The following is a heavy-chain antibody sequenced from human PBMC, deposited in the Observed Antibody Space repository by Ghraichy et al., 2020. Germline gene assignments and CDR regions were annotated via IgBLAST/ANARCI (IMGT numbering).Heavy chain of an antibody. V-gene: IGHV3-23*01. D-gene: IGHD6-19*01. J-gene: IGHJ4*02. CDR1: GFTFSSSG. Sequence: GESLRLSCVASGFTFSSSGMSWVRQAPGKGLEWVSVISGGGGRTYYADSVKGRFTISRDNSKTTLYLQMNSLRAEDTAVYYCAKESSGWHRGYLDYWGQGTLVTVSS. CDR3: AKESSGWHRGYLDY. CDR2: ISGGGGRT.